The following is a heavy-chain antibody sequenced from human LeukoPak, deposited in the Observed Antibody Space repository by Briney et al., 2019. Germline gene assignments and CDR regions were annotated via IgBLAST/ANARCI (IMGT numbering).Heavy chain of an antibody. Sequence: SETLSLTCTVSGGSISSYYWSWIRQPPGKGLEWIGYIYYSGSTNYNPSLKSRVTISVDTSKNQFSLKLSSVTAADTAVYYCARDIVSGYDFWSGYYPYYYYGMDVWGQGTTVTVSS. V-gene: IGHV4-59*01. CDR2: IYYSGST. CDR3: ARDIVSGYDFWSGYYPYYYYGMDV. CDR1: GGSISSYY. J-gene: IGHJ6*02. D-gene: IGHD3-3*01.